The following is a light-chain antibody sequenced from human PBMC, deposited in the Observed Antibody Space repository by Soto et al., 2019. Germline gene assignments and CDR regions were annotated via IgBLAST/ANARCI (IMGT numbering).Light chain of an antibody. CDR1: QYINTR. Sequence: EIVLTQSPATLSSFPGDRVTLSCRASQYINTRLAWYQHRPGQAPRLLIYQTSIRAAGIPARFSASGSGTEFTLTISSLQAEDVAVYYCQQYYSTPRTFGQGTKVDIK. V-gene: IGKV3D-15*01. CDR3: QQYYSTPRT. CDR2: QTS. J-gene: IGKJ1*01.